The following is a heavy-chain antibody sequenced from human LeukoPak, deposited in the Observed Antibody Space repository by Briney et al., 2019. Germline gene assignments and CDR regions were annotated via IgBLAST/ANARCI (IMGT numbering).Heavy chain of an antibody. CDR3: ARGPFTTVTAFDL. V-gene: IGHV3-74*01. Sequence: AGGSLRLSCAASGFTFSSYWMHWVRQAPGKGLAWVSRINSDGSSTSYADSVKGRFTISRDNAKNTLYLQMNSLRGEDTALYYCARGPFTTVTAFDLWGRGTLVTVSS. D-gene: IGHD4-17*01. CDR1: GFTFSSYW. CDR2: INSDGSST. J-gene: IGHJ2*01.